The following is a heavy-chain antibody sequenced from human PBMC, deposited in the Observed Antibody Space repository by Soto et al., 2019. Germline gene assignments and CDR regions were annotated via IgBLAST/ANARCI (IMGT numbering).Heavy chain of an antibody. D-gene: IGHD1-26*01. V-gene: IGHV3-23*01. CDR1: GFTFSSYA. CDR3: AKDMGSRYYYYYGMDV. CDR2: ISGSGGST. J-gene: IGHJ6*02. Sequence: GGSLRLSCAASGFTFSSYAMSWVRQAPGKGLEWVSAISGSGGSTYYADSVKGRFTISRDNSKNTLYLQMNSLRAEDTAVYYCAKDMGSRYYYYYGMDVWGQGTTVTVSS.